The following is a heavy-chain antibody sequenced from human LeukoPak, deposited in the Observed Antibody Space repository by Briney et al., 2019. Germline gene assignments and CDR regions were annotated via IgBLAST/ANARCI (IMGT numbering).Heavy chain of an antibody. CDR1: GFSFSSYA. J-gene: IGHJ6*02. Sequence: PGGSLRLSCAASGFSFSSYAMSWVRQAPGKGLEWVSAISGSGGSTYYADSVKGRFTISRDNSKNTLYLQMNSLRADDTAVYYCAKEAFITTVRGVNYYYGMDVWGQGTTVAVSS. CDR3: AKEAFITTVRGVNYYYGMDV. CDR2: ISGSGGST. D-gene: IGHD3-10*01. V-gene: IGHV3-23*01.